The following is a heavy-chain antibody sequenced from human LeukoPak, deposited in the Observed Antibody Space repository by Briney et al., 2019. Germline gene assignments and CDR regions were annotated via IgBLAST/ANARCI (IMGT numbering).Heavy chain of an antibody. CDR3: AKDLCSGGSCYYPDY. Sequence: GRALRLSCAASGFTFSSYGMPWVRQAPGKGLGWVAVISYDGSNKYYADSVKGRFTISRDNSKNTLYLQMNSLRAEDTAVHYCAKDLCSGGSCYYPDYWGQGTLVTVSS. D-gene: IGHD2-15*01. CDR1: GFTFSSYG. J-gene: IGHJ4*02. V-gene: IGHV3-30*18. CDR2: ISYDGSNK.